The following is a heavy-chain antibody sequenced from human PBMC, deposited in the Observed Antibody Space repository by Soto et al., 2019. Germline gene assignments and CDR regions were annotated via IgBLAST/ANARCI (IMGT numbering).Heavy chain of an antibody. CDR2: ISWNSGSI. Sequence: EVQLVESGGGLVQPGRSLRLSCAASGFTFDDYAMHWVRQAPGKGLEWVSGISWNSGSIGYADSVKGRFTISRDNAKNSLYLQMNSLGAKATALYYCAKDRGGSGSYYDYWGQGTLVTVSS. CDR1: GFTFDDYA. J-gene: IGHJ4*02. D-gene: IGHD3-10*01. CDR3: AKDRGGSGSYYDY. V-gene: IGHV3-9*01.